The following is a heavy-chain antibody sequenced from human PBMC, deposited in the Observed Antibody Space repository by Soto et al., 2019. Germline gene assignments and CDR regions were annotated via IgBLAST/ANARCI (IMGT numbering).Heavy chain of an antibody. V-gene: IGHV6-1*01. J-gene: IGHJ6*02. Sequence: QSQTLSLTCAISGDSVSSNSAAWYWIRQSPSRGLEWLGRTYYRSKWYNDYAVSVKSRITINPDTSNNQFSLQLNSVTPEDTAVYYCARGGDNWNYLGYYAMDVWGQGTAVTVSS. CDR3: ARGGDNWNYLGYYAMDV. CDR1: GDSVSSNSAA. CDR2: TYYRSKWYN. D-gene: IGHD1-7*01.